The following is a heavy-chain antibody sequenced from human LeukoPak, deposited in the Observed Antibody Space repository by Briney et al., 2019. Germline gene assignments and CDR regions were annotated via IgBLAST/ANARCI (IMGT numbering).Heavy chain of an antibody. CDR3: ARVYGSGSYYFDY. D-gene: IGHD3-10*01. V-gene: IGHV4-39*07. J-gene: IGHJ4*02. Sequence: PSETLSLTCTVSGGSISSSSYYWGWIRQPPGKGLEWIGSIYYSGSTYYNPSLKSRVTISVDTSKNQFSLKLSSVTAADTAVYYCARVYGSGSYYFDYWGQGTLVTVSS. CDR1: GGSISSSSYY. CDR2: IYYSGST.